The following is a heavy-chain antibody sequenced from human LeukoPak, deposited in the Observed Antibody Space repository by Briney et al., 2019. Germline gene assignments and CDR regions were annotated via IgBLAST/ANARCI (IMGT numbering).Heavy chain of an antibody. Sequence: ASVKVSCKASGGTFSSYAIIWVRQAPGQGLEWMGGIIPIFGTANYAQKFQGRVAITTDESTSTAYMELSSLRSEDTAVYYCASATTVVNHIDYWGQGTLVTVSS. CDR1: GGTFSSYA. CDR2: IIPIFGTA. V-gene: IGHV1-69*05. J-gene: IGHJ4*02. CDR3: ASATTVVNHIDY. D-gene: IGHD4-23*01.